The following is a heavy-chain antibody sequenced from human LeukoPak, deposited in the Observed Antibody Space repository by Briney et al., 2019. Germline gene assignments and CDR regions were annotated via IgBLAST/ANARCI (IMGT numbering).Heavy chain of an antibody. Sequence: SETLSLTCSVSGDSICGGADNWGWSRQPAGGGVEWVVGVFATGGANYTPSLESRVTMSVYTPNNQFSLMVYAVCAAETAVYFCARRGTTLKIGAFDICDHGTMVTVSS. D-gene: IGHD1-7*01. CDR1: GDSICGGADN. CDR2: VFATGGA. V-gene: IGHV4-61*02. CDR3: ARRGTTLKIGAFDI. J-gene: IGHJ3*02.